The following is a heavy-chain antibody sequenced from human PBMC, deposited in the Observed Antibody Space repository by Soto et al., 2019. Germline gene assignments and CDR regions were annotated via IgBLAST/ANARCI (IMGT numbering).Heavy chain of an antibody. CDR1: GSTFTSYD. D-gene: IGHD2-8*01. V-gene: IGHV1-18*01. Sequence: QVQLVKSGSEVKKPGASVKVSCKASGSTFTSYDVSWVRQAPGQGLEWMGWISPYNGNTQYAENLQGRVTMTRDTDTSTAYMELSSLRSDDTAVYYCVRGGEVDAEIDFWGQGTLVTVSS. CDR2: ISPYNGNT. J-gene: IGHJ4*02. CDR3: VRGGEVDAEIDF.